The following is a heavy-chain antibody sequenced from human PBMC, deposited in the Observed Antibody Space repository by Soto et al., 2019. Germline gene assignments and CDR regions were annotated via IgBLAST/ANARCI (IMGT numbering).Heavy chain of an antibody. CDR1: GYTFTGYY. CDR2: INPNSGGT. Sequence: ASVKVSCKASGYTFTGYYMHWVRQAPGQGLEWMGWINPNSGGTNYAQKFQGWVTMTRDTSISTAYMELSRLRSDDTAVYYCARGGPPSYCSGGSCYGVSWFEPWGQGTLVTVSS. V-gene: IGHV1-2*04. CDR3: ARGGPPSYCSGGSCYGVSWFEP. D-gene: IGHD2-15*01. J-gene: IGHJ5*02.